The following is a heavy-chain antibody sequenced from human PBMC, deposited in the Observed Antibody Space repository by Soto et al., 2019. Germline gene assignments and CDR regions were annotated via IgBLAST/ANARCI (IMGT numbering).Heavy chain of an antibody. CDR2: INPNSGGT. CDR3: ARVRIAAAGLYNYFDY. Sequence: QVQLVPSGAEVKKPGASVKVSRKASGYTFTCYYMHRVRQAPGQGLEWMGWINPNSGGTNYAKKFQGWVTMTRDTSSSTAYMELSRLRSDDTAVYYCARVRIAAAGLYNYFDYWGQGTLVTVSS. V-gene: IGHV1-2*04. D-gene: IGHD6-13*01. CDR1: GYTFTCYY. J-gene: IGHJ4*02.